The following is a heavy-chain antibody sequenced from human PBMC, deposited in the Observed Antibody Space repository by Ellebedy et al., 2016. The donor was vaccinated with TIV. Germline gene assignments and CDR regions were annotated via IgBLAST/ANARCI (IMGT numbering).Heavy chain of an antibody. V-gene: IGHV1-69*13. CDR2: IVPIFGTT. CDR3: ARGGKVVTSIRGLSMDV. J-gene: IGHJ6*02. D-gene: IGHD2-21*02. Sequence: ASVKVSXXASRDTFRNYAVSWVRQSPGQGLEWMGGIVPIFGTTKYAQKFRGRVTITADEFTNIAYMELTSLRSEDTAVYYCARGGKVVTSIRGLSMDVWGQGTALTVSS. CDR1: RDTFRNYA.